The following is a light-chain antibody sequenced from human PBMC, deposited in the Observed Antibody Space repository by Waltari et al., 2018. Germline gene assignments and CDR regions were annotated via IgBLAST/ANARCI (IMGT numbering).Light chain of an antibody. CDR1: DIGRKN. CDR2: DNS. J-gene: IGLJ2*01. Sequence: SYLVTQPPSVSLAPGQTAPITCGGDDIGRKNVCWYQQRPGQAPVWVVYDNSERSSGVPERFSGSNSGDTATLTISRVEVGDEADFYCQVWDSTTDHAIFGGGTKLTVL. CDR3: QVWDSTTDHAI. V-gene: IGLV3-21*02.